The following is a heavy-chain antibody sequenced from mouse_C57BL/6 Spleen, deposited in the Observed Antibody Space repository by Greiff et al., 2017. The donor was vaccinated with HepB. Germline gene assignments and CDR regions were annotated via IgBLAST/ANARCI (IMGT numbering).Heavy chain of an antibody. V-gene: IGHV1-19*01. J-gene: IGHJ3*01. CDR2: INPYNGGT. CDR3: ARYSKGFAY. Sequence: EVQLKESGPVLVKPGASVEMSCKASGYTFTDYYMNWVKQSHGKSLEWIGVINPYNGGTSYNQKFKGKATLTVDKSSSTAYMELNSLTSEDSAVYYCARYSKGFAYWGQGTLVTVSA. CDR1: GYTFTDYY. D-gene: IGHD2-5*01.